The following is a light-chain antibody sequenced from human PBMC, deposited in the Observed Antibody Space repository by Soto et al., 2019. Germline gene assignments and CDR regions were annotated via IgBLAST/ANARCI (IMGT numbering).Light chain of an antibody. J-gene: IGLJ1*01. CDR3: TLYTSENTYV. V-gene: IGLV2-18*01. CDR2: EAS. CDR1: SSDIGGYNR. Sequence: QSALTQPGSVSGSPGQSITISCTGTSSDIGGYNRVSWYQQPPGTAPKLIIYEASNRPSGVPDRFSGSKSGNTASLTISGLQAADEADYYCTLYTSENTYVFGTGTKLTVL.